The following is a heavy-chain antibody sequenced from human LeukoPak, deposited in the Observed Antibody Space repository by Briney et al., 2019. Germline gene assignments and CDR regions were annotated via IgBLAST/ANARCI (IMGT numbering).Heavy chain of an antibody. Sequence: SETLSLTCTVSSGSISSSSYYWGWIRQSPGKGVDWIGSIYYSGTTYYSPSLESRVTISVDTSKDQFSLKLSSVTAADTAVYYCARQCSRSWYFDYWGQGTLVTVSS. CDR1: SGSISSSSYY. CDR3: ARQCSRSWYFDY. D-gene: IGHD6-13*01. V-gene: IGHV4-39*01. J-gene: IGHJ4*02. CDR2: IYYSGTT.